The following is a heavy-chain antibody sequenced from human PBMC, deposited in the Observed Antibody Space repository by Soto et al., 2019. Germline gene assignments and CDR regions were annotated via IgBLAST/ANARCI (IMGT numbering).Heavy chain of an antibody. CDR3: AGDRGGGYYYYGMDV. D-gene: IGHD3-10*01. Sequence: QVQLVQSGAEVKKPGSSVKVSCKASGGTFSSYAISWVRQAPGQGLEWMGGIIPIFGTANYAQKFQGRVTITGDESTSTAYRELGSLRSEDTAVYYCAGDRGGGYYYYGMDVWGQGTTVTVSS. CDR2: IIPIFGTA. V-gene: IGHV1-69*01. J-gene: IGHJ6*02. CDR1: GGTFSSYA.